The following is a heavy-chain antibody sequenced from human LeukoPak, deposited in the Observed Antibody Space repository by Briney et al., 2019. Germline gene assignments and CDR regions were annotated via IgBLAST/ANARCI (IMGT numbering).Heavy chain of an antibody. Sequence: GGSLRLSCAASGFTFSNAWMSWVRQAPGKGLEWVGRIKSKTDGGTTDYAAPVKGRFTISRDGSKNTLYLQMNSLKTEDTAVYYCTTRRGSLLLFDYWGQGTLVTVSS. V-gene: IGHV3-15*01. CDR1: GFTFSNAW. CDR3: TTRRGSLLLFDY. J-gene: IGHJ4*02. D-gene: IGHD1-26*01. CDR2: IKSKTDGGTT.